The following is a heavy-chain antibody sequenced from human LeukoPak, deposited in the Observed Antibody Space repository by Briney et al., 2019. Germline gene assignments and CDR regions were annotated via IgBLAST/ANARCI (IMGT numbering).Heavy chain of an antibody. Sequence: GGSLRLSCAASGFTVSSNYMTWVRQAPGKGLEWVSVIYSGGSTYYADSVKGRFTISRDNSKNTLYLQMNSLRAEDTAVYHCARDGALRAFDIWGQGTMVTVSS. D-gene: IGHD4-17*01. V-gene: IGHV3-53*01. CDR2: IYSGGST. CDR3: ARDGALRAFDI. CDR1: GFTVSSNY. J-gene: IGHJ3*02.